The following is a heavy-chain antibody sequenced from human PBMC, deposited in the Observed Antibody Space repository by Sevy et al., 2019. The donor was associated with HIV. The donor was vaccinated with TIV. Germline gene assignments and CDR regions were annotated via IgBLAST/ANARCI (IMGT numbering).Heavy chain of an antibody. J-gene: IGHJ3*02. D-gene: IGHD6-19*01. V-gene: IGHV1-69*13. CDR1: GGTFSSYA. CDR3: ATPSWGYSSGWYEGGAFDI. CDR2: IIPIFGTA. Sequence: ASVKVSCKASGGTFSSYAISWVRQAPGQGLEWMGGIIPIFGTANYAQKFQGRVTITADESTSTAYMELSSLRSEDTAGSYCATPSWGYSSGWYEGGAFDIWGQGTMVTVSS.